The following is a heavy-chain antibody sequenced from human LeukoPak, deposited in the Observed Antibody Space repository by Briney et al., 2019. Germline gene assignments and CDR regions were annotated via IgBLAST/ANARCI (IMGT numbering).Heavy chain of an antibody. V-gene: IGHV4-39*07. CDR1: GGSISSSSYY. Sequence: PSETLSLTCTVSGGSISSSSYYWGWIRQPPGKGLEWIGSIYYSGSTYYNPSLKSRVTISVDTSKNQFSLKLSSVTAADTAVYYCAREAGYYYANWFDPWGQGTLVTVSS. D-gene: IGHD3-22*01. J-gene: IGHJ5*02. CDR3: AREAGYYYANWFDP. CDR2: IYYSGST.